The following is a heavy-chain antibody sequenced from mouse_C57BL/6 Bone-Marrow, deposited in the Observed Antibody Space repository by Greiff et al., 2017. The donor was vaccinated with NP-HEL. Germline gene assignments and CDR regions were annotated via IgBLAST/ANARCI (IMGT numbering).Heavy chain of an antibody. CDR1: GYTFTSYW. V-gene: IGHV1-59*01. CDR3: ARLDETFDY. CDR2: IDPSDSYT. J-gene: IGHJ2*01. Sequence: QVQLQQPGAELVRPGTSVKLSCKASGYTFTSYWMHWVKQRPGQGLEWIGVIDPSDSYTNYNQKFKGKATLTVDTSSSTAYMQLSSLTSEDSAVYYCARLDETFDYWGQGTTLTVSS.